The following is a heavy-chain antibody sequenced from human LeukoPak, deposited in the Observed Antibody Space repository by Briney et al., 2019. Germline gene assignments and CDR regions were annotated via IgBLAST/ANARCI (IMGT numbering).Heavy chain of an antibody. D-gene: IGHD3-22*01. CDR1: GFTFSSYA. CDR3: AKDRSITMIVVGWFDP. J-gene: IGHJ5*02. Sequence: GGSLRLSWAASGFTFSSYAMSWVRQAPAKGLEWVSAISGSGGSTYYADSVKGRFTISRDNSKNTLYLQMNSLRAEDTAVYYCAKDRSITMIVVGWFDPWGQGTLVTVSS. CDR2: ISGSGGST. V-gene: IGHV3-23*01.